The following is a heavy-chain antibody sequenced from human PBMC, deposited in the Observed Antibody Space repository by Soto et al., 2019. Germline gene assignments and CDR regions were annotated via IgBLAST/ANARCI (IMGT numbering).Heavy chain of an antibody. CDR2: ISNDGSDT. Sequence: GGSLRLSCEASGFTIRTYGMHWVRQAPGKGLVWVSRISNDGSDTTYADSVRGRFTVSRDNAKNTLYLQMNSLRAEDTAVYYCARDSYSSATHWGHGTLVTVSS. CDR1: GFTIRTYG. CDR3: ARDSYSSATH. D-gene: IGHD4-4*01. V-gene: IGHV3-74*01. J-gene: IGHJ4*01.